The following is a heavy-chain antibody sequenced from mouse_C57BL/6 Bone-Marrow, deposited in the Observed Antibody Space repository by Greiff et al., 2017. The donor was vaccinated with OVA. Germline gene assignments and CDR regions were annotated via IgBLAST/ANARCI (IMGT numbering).Heavy chain of an antibody. CDR1: GYTFTDYY. D-gene: IGHD3-2*02. V-gene: IGHV1-76*01. CDR2: IYPGSGNT. J-gene: IGHJ4*01. Sequence: QVQLQQSGAELVRPGASVKLSCKASGYTFTDYYINWVKQRPGQGLEWIARIYPGSGNTYYNEKFKGKATLTAEKSSSTAYMQLSSLTSAASAVYFYARGGVSSGPLYAMDYWGQGTSVTVSS. CDR3: ARGGVSSGPLYAMDY.